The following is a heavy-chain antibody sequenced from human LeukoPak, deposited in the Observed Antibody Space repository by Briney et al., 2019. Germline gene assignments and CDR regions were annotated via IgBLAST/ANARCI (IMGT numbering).Heavy chain of an antibody. D-gene: IGHD4-17*01. J-gene: IGHJ4*02. V-gene: IGHV4-59*01. CDR2: IYYSGST. Sequence: SGALSLTCTVSGGSISSYYWSWIRQPPGKGLEWIGYIYYSGSTNYNPSLKSRVTISVDTSKNQFSLKLSSVTAADTAVYYCARVEMGPSTVSSFDYWGQGTLVTVSS. CDR1: GGSISSYY. CDR3: ARVEMGPSTVSSFDY.